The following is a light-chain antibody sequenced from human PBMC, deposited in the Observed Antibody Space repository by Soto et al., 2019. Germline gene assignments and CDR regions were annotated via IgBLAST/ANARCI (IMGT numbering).Light chain of an antibody. V-gene: IGKV3-11*01. J-gene: IGKJ1*01. CDR2: DAS. CDR3: QQRSNWPPWT. Sequence: EIVLTQSPATLSLSPGERATLSCRASQSVSSYFAWYQQKPGQAPRLLIYDASNRATGIPARFSGSRSRTDFTLTISSLEPEDFAVYYCQQRSNWPPWTFGQGIKVEIK. CDR1: QSVSSY.